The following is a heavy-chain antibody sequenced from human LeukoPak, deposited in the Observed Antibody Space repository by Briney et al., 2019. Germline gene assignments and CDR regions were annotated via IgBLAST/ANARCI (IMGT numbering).Heavy chain of an antibody. CDR3: ARGTYYYDSSGYYFT. CDR2: IYSGGST. CDR1: GFTVSSNY. D-gene: IGHD3-22*01. V-gene: IGHV3-53*01. J-gene: IGHJ5*02. Sequence: GGSLRLSCAASGFTVSSNYMSCVRQAPGKGLEWVSVIYSGGSTYYADSVKGRFTISRDNSKNTLYLQMNSLRAEDTAVYYCARGTYYYDSSGYYFTWGQGTLVTVSS.